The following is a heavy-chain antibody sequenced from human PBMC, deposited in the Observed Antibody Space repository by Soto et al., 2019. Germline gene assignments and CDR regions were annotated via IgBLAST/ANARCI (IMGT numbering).Heavy chain of an antibody. CDR3: ARDGDSSGWCDY. J-gene: IGHJ4*02. Sequence: ASVKVSCKDSGYTLTSYAMHWVRQAPGQRLEWMGWINAGNGNTKYSQKFQGRVTITRDTSASTAYMELSSLRSEDTAVYYCARDGDSSGWCDYWGQGTLVTVSS. D-gene: IGHD6-19*01. CDR2: INAGNGNT. V-gene: IGHV1-3*01. CDR1: GYTLTSYA.